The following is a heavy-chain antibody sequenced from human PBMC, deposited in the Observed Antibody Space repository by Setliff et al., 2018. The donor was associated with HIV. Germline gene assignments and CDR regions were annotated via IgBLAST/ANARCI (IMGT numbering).Heavy chain of an antibody. Sequence: GGSLRLSCAASGFTFSGSTIHWVRQASGKGLEWVGRIGSKANSYATAYAASVKGRFTTSRDDSKNTAYLQMNSLKTEDTAVYYCKADSSCYPWGQGTLVTVSS. CDR3: KADSSCYP. D-gene: IGHD3-22*01. J-gene: IGHJ5*02. V-gene: IGHV3-73*01. CDR1: GFTFSGST. CDR2: IGSKANSYAT.